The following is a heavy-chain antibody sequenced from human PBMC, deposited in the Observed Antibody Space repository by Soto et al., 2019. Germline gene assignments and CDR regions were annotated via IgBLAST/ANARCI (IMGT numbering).Heavy chain of an antibody. J-gene: IGHJ6*02. V-gene: IGHV3-48*02. CDR2: ISASRRTI. CDR1: GFTFTDYS. Sequence: EGQLVESGGGLVQPGGSLRLSCAVSGFTFTDYSLNWVRQAPGKGLEWVSYISASRRTIYYAGSVKGRFTVSRDNAKNSLYMEMNSLSDGDTAVYYCARDGRRGYDWDVWGQGTTVTVSS. CDR3: ARDGRRGYDWDV. D-gene: IGHD5-12*01.